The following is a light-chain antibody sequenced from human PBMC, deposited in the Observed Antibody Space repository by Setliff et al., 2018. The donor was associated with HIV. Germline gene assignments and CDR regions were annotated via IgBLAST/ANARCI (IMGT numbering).Light chain of an antibody. J-gene: IGLJ1*01. CDR2: DVI. Sequence: QSALTQPASVSGSPGQSITISCTGISSDVGGYYSVSWYQQHPGKAPKLMIYDVINRPSGVSNRFSGSKSGNTASLTISGLRADDEADYYCTSYTTTSTYVFGTGTKVTVL. CDR3: TSYTTTSTYV. V-gene: IGLV2-14*03. CDR1: SSDVGGYYS.